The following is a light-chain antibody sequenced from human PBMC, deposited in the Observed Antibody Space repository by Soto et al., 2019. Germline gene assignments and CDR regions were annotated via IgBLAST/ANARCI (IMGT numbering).Light chain of an antibody. CDR1: QTVSSNY. CDR2: GAS. CDR3: QQYTGPPTT. V-gene: IGKV3-20*01. Sequence: EIIVTQSPDTLSLSPGERATLSCRASQTVSSNYLAWCQQRPGQAPRLLLYGASTRAAGIPDRFSGSGSGTDFTLTITRLEPDDSEVYFCQQYTGPPTTFGQGKRLAIQ. J-gene: IGKJ5*01.